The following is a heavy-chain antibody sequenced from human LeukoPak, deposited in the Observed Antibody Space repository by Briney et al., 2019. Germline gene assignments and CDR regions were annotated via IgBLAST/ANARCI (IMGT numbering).Heavy chain of an antibody. Sequence: GGSLRLSCAAPGFTFSSYAMSWVRQAPGKGLEWVSAISGSGGSTYYADSVKGRFTTSRDNSKNTLYLQMNSLRAEDTAVYYCAKGVTGYCSSTSCYSMDVWGKGTTVTVSS. CDR1: GFTFSSYA. J-gene: IGHJ6*04. D-gene: IGHD2-2*01. CDR2: ISGSGGST. CDR3: AKGVTGYCSSTSCYSMDV. V-gene: IGHV3-23*01.